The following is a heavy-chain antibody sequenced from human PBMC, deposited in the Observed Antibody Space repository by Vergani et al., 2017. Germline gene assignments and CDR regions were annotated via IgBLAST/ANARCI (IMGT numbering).Heavy chain of an antibody. CDR2: IWYDGSNK. J-gene: IGHJ6*03. CDR3: ARSNRGDYSNYGYYYYYMDV. V-gene: IGHV3-33*01. CDR1: GFTFSSYG. Sequence: QVQLVESGGGVVQPGRSLRLSCAASGFTFSSYGMHWVRQAPGKGLEWVAVIWYDGSNKYYADSVKGRFTISRDNSNNTLYLQMNSLRAEDTAVYYCARSNRGDYSNYGYYYYYMDVWGKGTTVTVSS. D-gene: IGHD4-11*01.